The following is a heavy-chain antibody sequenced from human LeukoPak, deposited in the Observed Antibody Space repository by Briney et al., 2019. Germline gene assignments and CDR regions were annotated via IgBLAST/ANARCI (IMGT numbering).Heavy chain of an antibody. CDR2: IIPIFGTA. Sequence: GASVKVSCKASGGTFSSYAISWVRQAPGQGLEWMGGIIPIFGTANYAQKFQGRVTMTEDTSTDTAYMELSSLRSEDTAVYYCATLGGSGSYRWGQGTLVTVSS. V-gene: IGHV1-69*06. J-gene: IGHJ4*02. D-gene: IGHD3-10*01. CDR3: ATLGGSGSYR. CDR1: GGTFSSYA.